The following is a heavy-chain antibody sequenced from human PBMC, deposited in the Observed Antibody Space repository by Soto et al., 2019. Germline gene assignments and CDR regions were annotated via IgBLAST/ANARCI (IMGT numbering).Heavy chain of an antibody. CDR2: ISYDGSNK. CDR1: GFTFSSYG. J-gene: IGHJ6*02. Sequence: QVQLVESGGGVVQPGRSLRLSCAASGFTFSSYGMHWVRQAPGKGLEWVAVISYDGSNKYYADSVKGRFTISRDNSKNTMYLQMNSLRGEEQAVYYWAKGLGTTVVTQVYYGMDVWGQGTTVTVSS. D-gene: IGHD4-17*01. CDR3: AKGLGTTVVTQVYYGMDV. V-gene: IGHV3-30*18.